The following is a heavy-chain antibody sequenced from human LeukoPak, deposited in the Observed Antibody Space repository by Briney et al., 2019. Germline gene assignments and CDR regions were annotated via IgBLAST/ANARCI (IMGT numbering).Heavy chain of an antibody. CDR1: GGSFSGYY. V-gene: IGHV4-34*01. J-gene: IGHJ1*01. Sequence: SETLSLTCAVYGGSFSGYYWSWIRQPPGKGLEWIGEINHSGSTNYNPSLKSRVTISVDTSKNQFSLKLSSVTAADTAVYYCARTSSGYRRTFQHWGQGTLVTVSS. D-gene: IGHD3-22*01. CDR2: INHSGST. CDR3: ARTSSGYRRTFQH.